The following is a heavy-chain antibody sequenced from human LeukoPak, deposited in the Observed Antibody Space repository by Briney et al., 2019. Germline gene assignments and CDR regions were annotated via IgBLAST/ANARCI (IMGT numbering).Heavy chain of an antibody. CDR3: ARGDYGGDYFDY. CDR1: GFTFSTYT. CDR2: ISSSSSSI. Sequence: PGGSLRLSCAASGFTFSTYTMNWVRQAPGKGLEWVSSISSSSSSIYYADSVKGRFSISRDNAKNSLYLQMNSLRAEDTAVYYCARGDYGGDYFDYWGQGTLVTVSS. V-gene: IGHV3-21*04. J-gene: IGHJ4*02. D-gene: IGHD4-23*01.